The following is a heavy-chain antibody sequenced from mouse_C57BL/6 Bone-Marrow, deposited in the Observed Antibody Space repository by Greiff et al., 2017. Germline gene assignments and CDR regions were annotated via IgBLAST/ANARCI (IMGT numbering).Heavy chain of an antibody. CDR2: INPNNGGT. D-gene: IGHD2-3*01. J-gene: IGHJ2*01. CDR1: GYTFTDYN. CDR3: ARSRWLLLDYFDY. Sequence: VQLQQSGPELVKPGASVKIPCKASGYTFTDYNMDWVKQSHGKSLEWIGDINPNNGGTIYNQKFKGKATLTVEKSSRTAYMELRSLTSEDTAVYYCARSRWLLLDYFDYWGQGTTLTVSS. V-gene: IGHV1-18*01.